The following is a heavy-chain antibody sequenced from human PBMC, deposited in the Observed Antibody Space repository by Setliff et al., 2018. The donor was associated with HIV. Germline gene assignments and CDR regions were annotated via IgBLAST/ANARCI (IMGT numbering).Heavy chain of an antibody. CDR2: VYTTGGT. V-gene: IGHV4-4*07. D-gene: IGHD2-8*02. CDR3: ARAPTGVTNAFDI. Sequence: SETLSLTCAVSGGSISSYYWSWIRQPAGKGLEWIGHVYTTGGTNYNPSLESRLTISVDTSRNQFSLRLSSVTAADTAVYYCARAPTGVTNAFDIWGQGTMVTVSS. CDR1: GGSISSYY. J-gene: IGHJ3*02.